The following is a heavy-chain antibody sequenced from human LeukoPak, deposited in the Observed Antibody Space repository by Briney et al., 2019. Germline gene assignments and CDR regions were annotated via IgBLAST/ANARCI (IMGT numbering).Heavy chain of an antibody. J-gene: IGHJ4*02. CDR3: AKGPRYQLPSGGYYFDY. Sequence: PGGSLRLSWAASGFTFSSYGMHWVRQAPGKGLEWVAFIRYDGSNKYYADSVKGRFTISRDNSKNTLYLQMNSLRAEDTAVYYCAKGPRYQLPSGGYYFDYWGQGTLVTVSS. V-gene: IGHV3-30*02. CDR2: IRYDGSNK. CDR1: GFTFSSYG. D-gene: IGHD2-2*01.